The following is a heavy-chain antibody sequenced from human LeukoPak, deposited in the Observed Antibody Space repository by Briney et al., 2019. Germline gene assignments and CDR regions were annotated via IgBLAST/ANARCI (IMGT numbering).Heavy chain of an antibody. CDR1: GFTFSSYW. J-gene: IGHJ4*02. D-gene: IGHD6-6*01. CDR2: IKEDGSEK. V-gene: IGHV3-7*02. CDR3: ARGGSSSSGNFDY. Sequence: PGGSLRLSCAASGFTFSSYWMNWVRQAPGKGLEWVANIKEDGSEKNYVDSVKGRFTISRDNAKNSLYLQMNSLRAEDTAVYYCARGGSSSSGNFDYWGQGTLVAVSS.